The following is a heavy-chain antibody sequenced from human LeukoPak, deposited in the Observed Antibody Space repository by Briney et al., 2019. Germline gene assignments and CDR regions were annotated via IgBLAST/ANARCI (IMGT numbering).Heavy chain of an antibody. CDR2: IIPIFGTA. CDR1: GGTFSSYA. Sequence: SVKVSCKASGGTFSSYAISWVRQAPGQGLEWMGGIIPIFGTANYAQKFQGRVTITTDESTSTAYMELSSLRSEDTAVYYCARDNYPGEGGYRFDYWGQGTLVTVSS. D-gene: IGHD2-2*01. J-gene: IGHJ4*02. CDR3: ARDNYPGEGGYRFDY. V-gene: IGHV1-69*05.